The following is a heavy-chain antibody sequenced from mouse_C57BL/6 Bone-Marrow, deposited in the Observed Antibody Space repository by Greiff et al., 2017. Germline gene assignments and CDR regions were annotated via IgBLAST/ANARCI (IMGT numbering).Heavy chain of an antibody. J-gene: IGHJ3*01. CDR2: ISYDGSN. CDR3: ARGGNYVFAY. D-gene: IGHD2-1*01. CDR1: GYSITSGYY. V-gene: IGHV3-6*01. Sequence: VQLQQSGPGLVKPSPSLSLTCSVTGYSITSGYYWNWIRQFPGNKLEWMGYISYDGSNNYNPSLKNRTSITRDTSKNQFFLKLNSVTTEDTATYYCARGGNYVFAYWGQGTLVTVSA.